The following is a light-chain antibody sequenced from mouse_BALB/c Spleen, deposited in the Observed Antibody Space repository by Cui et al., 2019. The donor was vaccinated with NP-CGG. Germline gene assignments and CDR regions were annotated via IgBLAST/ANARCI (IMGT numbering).Light chain of an antibody. J-gene: IGLJ1*01. CDR1: TGTVTTSNY. CDR3: ALWYSNHWV. Sequence: QAVVTQESALTTSPGETVTLTCRSSTGTVTTSNYANWVQEKPDHLFTGLIGGTNNRAPGVPARLSGSLIGDKAALTITGVQTEDEAIYFCALWYSNHWVFGGGTKLTVL. CDR2: GTN. V-gene: IGLV1*01.